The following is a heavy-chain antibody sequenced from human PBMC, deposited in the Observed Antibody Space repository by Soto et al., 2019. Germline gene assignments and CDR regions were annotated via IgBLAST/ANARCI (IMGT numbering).Heavy chain of an antibody. CDR3: ARGYCSGGSCYSGSWYFDL. Sequence: QVQLQESGPGLVKPSGTLSLTCAVSGGSISSSNWWSWVRQPPGKGLEWIGEIYHGGSTNYNPSLKSRVTISVDKSKNQFSLKLSSVTAADTAVYYCARGYCSGGSCYSGSWYFDLWGRGTLVTVSS. D-gene: IGHD2-15*01. V-gene: IGHV4-4*02. CDR1: GGSISSSNW. CDR2: IYHGGST. J-gene: IGHJ2*01.